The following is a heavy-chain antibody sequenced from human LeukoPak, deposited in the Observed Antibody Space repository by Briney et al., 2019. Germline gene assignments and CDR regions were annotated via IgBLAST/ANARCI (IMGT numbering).Heavy chain of an antibody. CDR2: IYSGGST. D-gene: IGHD3-16*01. J-gene: IGHJ4*02. CDR3: AKYDSGYFDY. Sequence: GGSLRLSCAASGFTVSSNSMSWVRQAPGKGLEWVSVIYSGGSTYYADSVKGRFTISRDNAKNSLYLQMNSLRAEDTAVYYCAKYDSGYFDYWGRGTLVTVSS. V-gene: IGHV3-53*01. CDR1: GFTVSSNS.